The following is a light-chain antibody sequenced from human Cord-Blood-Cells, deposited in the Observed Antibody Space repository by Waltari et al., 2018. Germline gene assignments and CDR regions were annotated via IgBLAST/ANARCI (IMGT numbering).Light chain of an antibody. J-gene: IGKJ5*01. CDR1: QRVSSY. CDR3: QQRSNWPPSIT. CDR2: EAS. Sequence: EIVLTQSPATLSLSPGERATLSCRASQRVSSYLAWYQQKPGQAPRLLIYEASNRATCIPARFSGSGSGTDFTLTISRLEPEDFAVYYCQQRSNWPPSITFGQGTRLEIK. V-gene: IGKV3-11*01.